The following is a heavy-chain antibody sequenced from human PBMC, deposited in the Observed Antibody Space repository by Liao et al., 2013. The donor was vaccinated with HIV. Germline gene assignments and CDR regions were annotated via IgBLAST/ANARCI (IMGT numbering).Heavy chain of an antibody. CDR2: IFASGNT. D-gene: IGHD3-10*01. CDR3: ARGGEVVPGTIYGWYFDL. Sequence: QVQLQESGPGLVKPSQTLSLTCSVSGGSINNSTAYWTWIRQPAGKGLEWIGRIFASGNTNYNTSLKSRVTISLDTAKNQFSLRLTSVTAADTGLYYCARGGEVVPGTIYGWYFDLWGRGSLVTVSS. V-gene: IGHV4-61*02. J-gene: IGHJ2*01. CDR1: GGSINNSTAY.